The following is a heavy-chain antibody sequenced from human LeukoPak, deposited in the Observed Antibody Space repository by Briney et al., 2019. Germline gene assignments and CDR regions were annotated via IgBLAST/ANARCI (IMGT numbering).Heavy chain of an antibody. CDR3: ASSGSYRFDY. CDR1: GFAFSSYS. V-gene: IGHV3-21*01. CDR2: ISSSSSYI. J-gene: IGHJ4*02. Sequence: GGSLRLSCAASGFAFSSYSMNWVRQAPGKGLEWVSSISSSSSYIYYADSVKGRFTISRDNAKNSLYLQMNSLRAEDTAVYYCASSGSYRFDYWGQGTLVTVSS. D-gene: IGHD1-26*01.